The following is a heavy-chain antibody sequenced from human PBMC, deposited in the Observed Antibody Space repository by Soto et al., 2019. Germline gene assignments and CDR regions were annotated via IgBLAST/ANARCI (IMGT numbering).Heavy chain of an antibody. CDR3: ARDRPLFYYYDSSALDAFDI. CDR1: GYTFTSYG. D-gene: IGHD3-22*01. Sequence: GASVKVSCKASGYTFTSYGISWVRQAPGQGLEWMGWISAYNGNTNYAQKLQGRVTMTTDTSTSTAYMELRSLRSDDTAVYYCARDRPLFYYYDSSALDAFDIWGQGTMVT. J-gene: IGHJ3*02. V-gene: IGHV1-18*01. CDR2: ISAYNGNT.